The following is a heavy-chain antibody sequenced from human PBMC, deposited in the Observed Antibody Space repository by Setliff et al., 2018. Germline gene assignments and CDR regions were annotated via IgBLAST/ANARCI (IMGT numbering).Heavy chain of an antibody. CDR1: CGSISSGSDY. CDR2: IYTRGST. Sequence: PSETLSLTCSVSCGSISSGSDYWTWIRQPAGKGLEWIGHIYTRGSTIYNPSLKSRVTISVDTPKNQFSLKLSSVTAADTAVYFCARMSGFLYMDVWGKGTTVTVSS. J-gene: IGHJ6*03. D-gene: IGHD3-3*01. CDR3: ARMSGFLYMDV. V-gene: IGHV4-61*09.